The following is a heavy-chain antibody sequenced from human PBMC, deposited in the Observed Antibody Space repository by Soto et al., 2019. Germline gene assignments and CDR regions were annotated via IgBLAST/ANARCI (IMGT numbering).Heavy chain of an antibody. CDR2: INHTGST. CDR3: AAHLKSTVTVYWYFDL. CDR1: GFTFSSYG. Sequence: GSLRLSCASSGFTFSSYGMHLVRQSPGKGLEWIGEINHTGSTNFNPSLKSRATISVDTSKNQFSLKLNSVTAADTAVYYCAAHLKSTVTVYWYFDLWGRGTLVTVSS. D-gene: IGHD4-17*01. V-gene: IGHV4-34*08. J-gene: IGHJ2*01.